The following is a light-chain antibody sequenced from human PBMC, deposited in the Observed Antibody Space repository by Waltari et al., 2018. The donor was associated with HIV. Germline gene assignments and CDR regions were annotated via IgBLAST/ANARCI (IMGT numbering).Light chain of an antibody. J-gene: IGLJ2*01. V-gene: IGLV2-8*01. CDR2: EVS. CDR1: SSDVGGYSY. Sequence: QSALAQPPSASVSPGQSVTISCTGTSSDVGGYSYVSWYQQHPGKAPKLMIYEVSKRPSGVPDRFSGSKSGNAASLTVSGLQAEDEADYYCSSYAVSNNVIFGGGTKLTVL. CDR3: SSYAVSNNVI.